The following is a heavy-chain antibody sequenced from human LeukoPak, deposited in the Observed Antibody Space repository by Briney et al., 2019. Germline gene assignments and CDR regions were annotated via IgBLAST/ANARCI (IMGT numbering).Heavy chain of an antibody. V-gene: IGHV4-30-4*01. CDR1: GGSISSGDYY. Sequence: SQTLSLTCTVSGGSISSGDYYWSWIRQPPGKGLEWIGYIYYSGSTYYNPSLKSRVTISVDTSKNQFSLKLSSVTAADTAVYHCARGVVVAATLDYWGQGTLVTVSS. CDR3: ARGVVVAATLDY. CDR2: IYYSGST. D-gene: IGHD2-15*01. J-gene: IGHJ4*02.